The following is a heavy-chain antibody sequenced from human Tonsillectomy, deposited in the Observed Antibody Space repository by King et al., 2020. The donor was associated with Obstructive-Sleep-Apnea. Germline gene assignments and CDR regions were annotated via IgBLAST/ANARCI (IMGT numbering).Heavy chain of an antibody. D-gene: IGHD3-9*01. J-gene: IGHJ3*01. CDR1: GDYITRGGYY. CDR2: IDFTGST. CDR3: ARNYHHTTGHYLDVFDV. V-gene: IGHV4-31*03. Sequence: VQLQESGPRLLKPSQTLSLTCLVSGDYITRGGYYWAWIRQVPGKGLEWIGYIDFTGSTYYNPSLKTRATISQDTSKNQFSLKLESVTAADTAVFFCARNYHHTTGHYLDVFDVWGQGTKVTVSS.